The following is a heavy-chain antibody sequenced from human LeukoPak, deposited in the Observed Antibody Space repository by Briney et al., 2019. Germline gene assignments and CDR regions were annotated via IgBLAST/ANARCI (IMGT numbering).Heavy chain of an antibody. CDR2: ISGSGGST. J-gene: IGHJ5*02. Sequence: GGSLRLSCAASGFTFSSYSMNWVRQAPGKGLEWVSAISGSGGSTYYADSVKGRFTISRDNSKNTLYLQMNSLRAEDTAVYYCAKEYGSGSYLPFDPWGQGTLVTVSS. CDR3: AKEYGSGSYLPFDP. CDR1: GFTFSSYS. V-gene: IGHV3-23*01. D-gene: IGHD3-10*01.